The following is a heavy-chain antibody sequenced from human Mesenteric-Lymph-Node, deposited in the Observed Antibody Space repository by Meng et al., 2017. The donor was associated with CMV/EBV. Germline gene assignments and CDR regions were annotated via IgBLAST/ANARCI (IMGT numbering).Heavy chain of an antibody. V-gene: IGHV4-39*07. D-gene: IGHD2-2*01. CDR1: GGSISSSSYY. CDR3: ARDPRYCSSTSCYAPDY. Sequence: GSLRLSCTVSGGSISSSSYYWGWIRQPPRKGLEWIGSIYYSGSTYYNPSLKSRVTISVDTSKNQFSLKLSSVTAADTAVYYCARDPRYCSSTSCYAPDYWGQGTLVTVSS. J-gene: IGHJ4*02. CDR2: IYYSGST.